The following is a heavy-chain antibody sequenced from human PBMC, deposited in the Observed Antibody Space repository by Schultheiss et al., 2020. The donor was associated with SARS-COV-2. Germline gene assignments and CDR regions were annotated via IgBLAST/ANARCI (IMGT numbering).Heavy chain of an antibody. V-gene: IGHV3-7*03. J-gene: IGHJ6*03. CDR3: ARDLYSPGYYYMDV. CDR2: IKQDGSEK. CDR1: GFTFSSYW. Sequence: GGSLRLSCAASGFTFSSYWMSWVRQAPGKGLEWVANIKQDGSEKYYVDSVKGRFTISRDNAKNSLYLQMNSLRAEDTAVYYCARDLYSPGYYYMDVWGKGTTVTVSS. D-gene: IGHD5-18*01.